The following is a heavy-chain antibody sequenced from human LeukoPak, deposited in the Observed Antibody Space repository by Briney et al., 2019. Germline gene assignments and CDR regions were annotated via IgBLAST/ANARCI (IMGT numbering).Heavy chain of an antibody. D-gene: IGHD3-10*01. Sequence: GGSLRLSCAASGFTFSNYGMHWVRQAPGKGLEWVAFIYCHGNNKNYADFVKGRFTISRDNSKNTLFLQMNSLRAEDTAVYYCARGNYYGSGCDFWGQGSLVTVSS. CDR1: GFTFSNYG. CDR2: IYCHGNNK. CDR3: ARGNYYGSGCDF. V-gene: IGHV3-30*02. J-gene: IGHJ4*02.